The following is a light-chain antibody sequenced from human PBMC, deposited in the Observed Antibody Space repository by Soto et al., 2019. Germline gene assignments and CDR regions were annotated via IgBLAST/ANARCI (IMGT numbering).Light chain of an antibody. CDR3: QQYGTSPGT. CDR2: DAS. V-gene: IGKV3-20*01. J-gene: IGKJ1*01. CDR1: QSVSSSS. Sequence: EIVLTQSPGTLSLSPGERATLSCRASQSVSSSSLAWYQHKPGQAPRLLIYDASSRATGIPDRFSGSGSGTDFTLTISRLEPEDFAVYYCQQYGTSPGTFGQGTKVEI.